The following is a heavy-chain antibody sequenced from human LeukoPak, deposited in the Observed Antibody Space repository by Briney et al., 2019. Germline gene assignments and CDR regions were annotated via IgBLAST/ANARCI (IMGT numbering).Heavy chain of an antibody. CDR3: ARGHSSGWYVSYYFDY. Sequence: SETLSLTCLVSGGSISSTSYYWGWIRQSPGRGLEWIGSFYYSGSTYYNPSLKSRVTISVDTSKNQFSLKLSSVTAADTAVYYCARGHSSGWYVSYYFDYWGQGTLVTVSS. J-gene: IGHJ4*02. V-gene: IGHV4-39*01. D-gene: IGHD6-19*01. CDR1: GGSISSTSYY. CDR2: FYYSGST.